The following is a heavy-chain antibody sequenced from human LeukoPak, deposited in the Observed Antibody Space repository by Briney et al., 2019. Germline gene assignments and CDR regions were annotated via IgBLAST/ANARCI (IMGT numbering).Heavy chain of an antibody. V-gene: IGHV1-2*06. D-gene: IGHD6-6*01. CDR3: ARDPNSSSNPDY. Sequence: GASVKVSCKASGYTFTGYYMHWVRQAPGQGLEWMGRINPNSGGTIYAQKFQGRVTMTRDTSISTAYMELSRLRSDDTAVYYCARDPNSSSNPDYWGQGTLVTVSS. CDR1: GYTFTGYY. CDR2: INPNSGGT. J-gene: IGHJ4*02.